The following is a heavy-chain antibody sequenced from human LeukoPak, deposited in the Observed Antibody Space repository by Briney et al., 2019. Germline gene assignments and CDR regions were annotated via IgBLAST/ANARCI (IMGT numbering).Heavy chain of an antibody. D-gene: IGHD6-25*01. CDR1: GLTFSSYS. J-gene: IGHJ6*02. CDR2: ISSSSRTI. Sequence: PGGSLRLSCAASGLTFSSYSIIWVREATGKGLEWVSYISSSSRTIYYAASVKGRFTTSRDNAKNSLFLQMNSLRDEHTAVYYCARHGAASLYSYGLDVWGQGTTVTVSS. CDR3: ARHGAASLYSYGLDV. V-gene: IGHV3-48*02.